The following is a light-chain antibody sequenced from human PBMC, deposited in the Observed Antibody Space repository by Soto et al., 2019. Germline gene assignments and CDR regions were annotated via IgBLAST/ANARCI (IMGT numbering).Light chain of an antibody. CDR2: RNN. Sequence: QSVLTQPPSASGTPGQRVTISCSGSRFNIGGNTVNWYQQLPGTAPKLLIYRNNQRPSGVPDRFSGSKSGTSASLAISGLQSEDEADYYCAAWDDSLNGHVVFGGGTKVTVL. V-gene: IGLV1-44*01. CDR1: RFNIGGNT. J-gene: IGLJ2*01. CDR3: AAWDDSLNGHVV.